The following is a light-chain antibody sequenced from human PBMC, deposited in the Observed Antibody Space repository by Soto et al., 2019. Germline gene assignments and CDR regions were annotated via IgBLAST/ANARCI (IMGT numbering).Light chain of an antibody. V-gene: IGKV3-20*01. CDR3: QQYGSSPLT. Sequence: EIVLTQSPGTLSLSPGERATLSCRASQSVSSNYLAWYQQKPGQAPRLLIYGASSRATGIPDRFSGSGSGTDFTLTISRLEPEDFAVYSCQQYGSSPLTFGGGTKVEIK. CDR1: QSVSSNY. J-gene: IGKJ4*01. CDR2: GAS.